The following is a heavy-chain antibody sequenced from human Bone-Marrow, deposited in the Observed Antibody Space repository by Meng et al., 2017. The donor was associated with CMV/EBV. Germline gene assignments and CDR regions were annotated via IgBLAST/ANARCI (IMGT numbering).Heavy chain of an antibody. Sequence: GGSLRLSCAASGLTFSSYAMHWVRQAPGKGLEWVAVISYDGSNKYYADSVKGRFTISRDNSNNTLYLQMNSLRAEDTAVYYCARNPGLLRIWEWLSIYGDYQFDYWGQGTLVTVSS. J-gene: IGHJ4*02. V-gene: IGHV3-30*04. CDR3: ARNPGLLRIWEWLSIYGDYQFDY. CDR2: ISYDGSNK. CDR1: GLTFSSYA. D-gene: IGHD3-3*01.